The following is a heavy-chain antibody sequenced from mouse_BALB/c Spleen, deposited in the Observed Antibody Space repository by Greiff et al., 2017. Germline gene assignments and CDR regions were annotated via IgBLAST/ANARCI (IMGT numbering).Heavy chain of an antibody. V-gene: IGHV14-3*02. Sequence: EVKLVESGAELVKPGASVKLSCTASGFNIKDTYMHWVKQRPEQGLEWIGRIDPANGNTKYDPKFQGKATITADTSSNTAYLQLSSLTSEDTAVYYCAPIYYYYFDYWGQGTTLTVSS. CDR2: IDPANGNT. J-gene: IGHJ2*01. CDR1: GFNIKDTY. D-gene: IGHD1-1*01. CDR3: APIYYYYFDY.